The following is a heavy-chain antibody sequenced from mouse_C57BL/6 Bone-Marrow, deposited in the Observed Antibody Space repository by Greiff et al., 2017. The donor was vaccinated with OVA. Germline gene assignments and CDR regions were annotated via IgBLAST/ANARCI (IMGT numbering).Heavy chain of an antibody. J-gene: IGHJ1*03. V-gene: IGHV5-16*01. Sequence: EVKLQESEGGLVQPGSSMKLSCTASGFTFSDYYMAWVRQVPEKGLEWVANINYDGSSTYYLDSLKSRFIISRDNAKNILYLQMSSLKSEDTATYYCARAVYYYGSSYWYFDVWGTGTTVTVSS. D-gene: IGHD1-1*01. CDR1: GFTFSDYY. CDR3: ARAVYYYGSSYWYFDV. CDR2: INYDGSST.